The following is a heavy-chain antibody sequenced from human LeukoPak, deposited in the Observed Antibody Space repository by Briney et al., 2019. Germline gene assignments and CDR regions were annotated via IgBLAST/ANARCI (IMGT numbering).Heavy chain of an antibody. CDR3: ARGSNGNVWFGESLSFDP. J-gene: IGHJ5*02. D-gene: IGHD3-10*01. CDR2: IYTSGST. V-gene: IGHV4-4*07. Sequence: SETLSLTCTVSGGSISSYYWSWIRQPAGKGLEWIGRIYTSGSTNYNPSLKSRVTMSVDTSKNQFSLKLSSVTAADTAVYYCARGSNGNVWFGESLSFDPWGQGTLVTVSS. CDR1: GGSISSYY.